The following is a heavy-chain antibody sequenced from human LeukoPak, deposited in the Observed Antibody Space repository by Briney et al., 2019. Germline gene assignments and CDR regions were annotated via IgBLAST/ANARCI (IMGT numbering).Heavy chain of an antibody. V-gene: IGHV1-2*02. J-gene: IGHJ4*02. D-gene: IGHD2-21*01. CDR2: INLNSGDT. Sequence: ASVKVSCKTSGYIFTGFYIHWVRQVPGQGLEWMGWINLNSGDTKSAPKFQGRVAMTRVTSINTAYMEVSGLTPDDTAIYYCAKRGGALSHWGQGTPVTVTS. CDR1: GYIFTGFY. CDR3: AKRGGALSH.